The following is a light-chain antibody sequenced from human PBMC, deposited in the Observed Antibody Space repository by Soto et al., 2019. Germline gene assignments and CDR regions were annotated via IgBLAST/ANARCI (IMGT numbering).Light chain of an antibody. CDR2: EVT. CDR1: SSDVGAYNY. Sequence: QSALTQPPSASGSPGQSVTISCTGTSSDVGAYNYVSWYQQHAGKAPKPVIYEVTKRPSGVPDRFSGSKSANTASLTVSGLQAEDEADYYCSSFASSNTWVFGGGTKLTVL. J-gene: IGLJ3*02. CDR3: SSFASSNTWV. V-gene: IGLV2-8*01.